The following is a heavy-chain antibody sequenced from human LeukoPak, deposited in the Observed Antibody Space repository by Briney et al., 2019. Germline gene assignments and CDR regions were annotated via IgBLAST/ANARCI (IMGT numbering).Heavy chain of an antibody. V-gene: IGHV3-23*01. CDR1: GFTFSSYA. J-gene: IGHJ4*02. Sequence: PGGSLRLSCAASGFTFSSYAMTWVRQAPGKGLEWVSGISGSGGSTYDADSVKGRFTISRDNPKNTLYLQMNSLRIDDTAVYYCAKSPHSGSYTDYWGQGTLVTVSS. CDR2: ISGSGGST. CDR3: AKSPHSGSYTDY. D-gene: IGHD1-26*01.